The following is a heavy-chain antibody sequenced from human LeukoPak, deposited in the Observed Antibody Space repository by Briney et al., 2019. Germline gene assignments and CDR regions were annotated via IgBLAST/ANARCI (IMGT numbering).Heavy chain of an antibody. D-gene: IGHD4-4*01. V-gene: IGHV4-34*01. Sequence: SETLSPTCAVSGGTFSNYYWSWIRQPPGKGLEWIGEINHSGSTNYNPSLQSRVTMSVDVSKNHFSLRLSSVTAADTAVYYCASGKTTVTKINLVRKSVFYYGMDVWGQGTTVTVSS. CDR2: INHSGST. J-gene: IGHJ6*02. CDR1: GGTFSNYY. CDR3: ASGKTTVTKINLVRKSVFYYGMDV.